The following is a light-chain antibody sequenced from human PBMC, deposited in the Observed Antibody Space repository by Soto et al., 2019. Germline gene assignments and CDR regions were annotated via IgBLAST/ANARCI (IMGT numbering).Light chain of an antibody. V-gene: IGLV1-44*01. CDR1: SSNIGRNA. J-gene: IGLJ3*02. CDR3: QSYDSSLSGWV. Sequence: QSVLTQPPSASGAPGQRVTISCSGSSSNIGRNAVNWYRQLPGTAPRLLIYTNDLRPSGVPDRFSGSRSGTSASLAITGLQAEDEADYYCQSYDSSLSGWVFGGGTKLTVL. CDR2: TND.